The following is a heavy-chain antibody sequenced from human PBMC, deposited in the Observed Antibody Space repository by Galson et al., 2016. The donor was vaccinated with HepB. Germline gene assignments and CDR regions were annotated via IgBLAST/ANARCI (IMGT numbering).Heavy chain of an antibody. V-gene: IGHV3-53*01. CDR1: EFSVSTNY. J-gene: IGHJ5*02. CDR2: IYSGGNT. D-gene: IGHD3-3*01. Sequence: SLRLSCAASEFSVSTNYIHWVRQAPGKGLEWVSLIYSGGNTYHADPVKGRFTISRDNSKNTVYLQMNSLKDEDTAVYYCASARKVFGPFDPWGQGTLVTVSS. CDR3: ASARKVFGPFDP.